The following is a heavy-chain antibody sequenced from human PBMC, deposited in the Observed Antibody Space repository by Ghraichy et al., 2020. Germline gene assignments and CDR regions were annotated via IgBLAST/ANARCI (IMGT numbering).Heavy chain of an antibody. J-gene: IGHJ3*02. CDR1: GFTFSSYS. Sequence: GESLNISCAASGFTFSSYSMNWVRQAPGKGLEWVSYISSSSSTIYYADSVKGRFTISRDNAKNSLYLQMNSLRDEDTAVYYCARPRSEWELQAFDIWGQGTMVTVSS. CDR3: ARPRSEWELQAFDI. CDR2: ISSSSSTI. V-gene: IGHV3-48*02. D-gene: IGHD1-26*01.